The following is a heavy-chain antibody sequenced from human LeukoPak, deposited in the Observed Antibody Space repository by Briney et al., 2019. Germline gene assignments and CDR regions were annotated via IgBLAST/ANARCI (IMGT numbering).Heavy chain of an antibody. CDR1: GYTFISSD. CDR2: MNPNSGNT. Sequence: GASVKVSCKASGYTFISSDIHWVRQATGQGLEWMGWMNPNSGNTGYAQKLQGRVTMTTDTSTSTAYMELRSLRSDDTAVYYCARDSLERRMTYYDFWTGSDYWGQGTLVTVSS. CDR3: ARDSLERRMTYYDFWTGSDY. V-gene: IGHV1-8*01. D-gene: IGHD3-3*01. J-gene: IGHJ4*02.